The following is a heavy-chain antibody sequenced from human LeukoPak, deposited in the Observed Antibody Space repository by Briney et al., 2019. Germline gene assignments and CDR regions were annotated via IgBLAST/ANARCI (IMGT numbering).Heavy chain of an antibody. J-gene: IGHJ6*03. CDR1: GGSISSGSYY. D-gene: IGHD5-24*01. CDR3: ASQACRDGYNSMCYYYYMDV. CDR2: IYTSGST. V-gene: IGHV4-61*02. Sequence: SQTLSLTCTVSGGSISSGSYYWSWIRQPAGKGLEWIGRIYTSGSTNYNPSLKSRVTISVDTSKNQFSLKLSSVTAADTAVYYCASQACRDGYNSMCYYYYMDVWGKGTTVTISS.